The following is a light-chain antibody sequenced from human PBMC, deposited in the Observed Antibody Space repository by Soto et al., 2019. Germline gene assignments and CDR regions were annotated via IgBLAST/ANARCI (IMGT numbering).Light chain of an antibody. V-gene: IGLV1-40*01. CDR3: VLYMRSGISV. Sequence: QSVLTQPPSVSGAPGQRVTISCTGSTTNIGAGYEVHWYQQRPGTAPKLLVSGHNIRPSGVPDRFYGSKSGTSASLAITGLQAEDEADYYCVLYMRSGISVFGGGTKLTVL. CDR2: GHN. J-gene: IGLJ2*01. CDR1: TTNIGAGYE.